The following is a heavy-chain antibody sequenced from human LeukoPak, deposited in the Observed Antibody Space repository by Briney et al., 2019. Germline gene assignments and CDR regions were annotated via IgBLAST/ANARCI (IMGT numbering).Heavy chain of an antibody. CDR1: GGSFSGYY. V-gene: IGHV4-34*01. CDR3: ARGRSGYYFDY. Sequence: SETLSLTCAVYGGSFSGYYWSWIRQPPGKGLEWIGEINHSGSTNYNPSLKSRVTISVDTSKNQFSLKLSSVTAADTAVYYCARGRSGYYFDYWGQGTLVTVSP. J-gene: IGHJ4*02. CDR2: INHSGST.